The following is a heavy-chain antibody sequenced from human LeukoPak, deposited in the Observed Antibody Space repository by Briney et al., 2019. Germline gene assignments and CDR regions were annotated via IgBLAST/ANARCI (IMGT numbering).Heavy chain of an antibody. V-gene: IGHV1-46*01. D-gene: IGHD3-9*01. CDR3: ASEPLVGGYYFDY. CDR2: INPSGGST. CDR1: GYTFTSYY. J-gene: IGHJ4*02. Sequence: SSVKVSCKASGYTFTSYYMHWVRQAPGQGLEWMGIINPSGGSTSYAQKFQGRVTMTRDTSTSTVYMELSSLRSEDTAVYYCASEPLVGGYYFDYWGQGTLVTVSS.